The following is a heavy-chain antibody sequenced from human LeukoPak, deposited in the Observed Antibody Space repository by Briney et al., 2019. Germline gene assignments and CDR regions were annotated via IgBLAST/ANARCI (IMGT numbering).Heavy chain of an antibody. V-gene: IGHV3-30*04. Sequence: QAGGSLRLSCAASGFTFSSYAMDWVRQAPGKGLEWVAVISYDGKSKYYADSVKGRFTVSRDNSKHTLYLQMDSLSADDTAVYYCARDRSVVGAFFDYWGQGTLVTVSS. CDR1: GFTFSSYA. D-gene: IGHD1-26*01. CDR2: ISYDGKSK. CDR3: ARDRSVVGAFFDY. J-gene: IGHJ4*02.